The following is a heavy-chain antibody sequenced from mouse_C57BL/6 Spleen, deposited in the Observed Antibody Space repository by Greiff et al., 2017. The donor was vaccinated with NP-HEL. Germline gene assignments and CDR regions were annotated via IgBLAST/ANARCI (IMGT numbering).Heavy chain of an antibody. Sequence: DVKLVESGGGLVQPGGSLSLSCAASGFTFTDYYMSWVRQPPGKALEWLGFIRNKANGYTTEYSASVKGRFTISRDNSQSILYLQMNALIAEDSATDYCARYSNYAMDYWGQGTSVTVSS. V-gene: IGHV7-3*01. CDR2: IRNKANGYTT. CDR1: GFTFTDYY. J-gene: IGHJ4*01. CDR3: ARYSNYAMDY.